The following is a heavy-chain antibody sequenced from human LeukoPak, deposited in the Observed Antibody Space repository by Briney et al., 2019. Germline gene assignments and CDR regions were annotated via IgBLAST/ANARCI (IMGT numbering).Heavy chain of an antibody. CDR2: VSAYNGNT. CDR3: ARVGAVAGHRWSDEY. Sequence: EASVKVSCKASGYTFTSYGISWVRQAPGQGLEWMGWVSAYNGNTNYAQKLQGRVTMTTDTSTSTAYMELRSLRSGDTAVYYCARVGAVAGHRWSDEYWGQGTLVTVSS. D-gene: IGHD6-19*01. V-gene: IGHV1-18*01. CDR1: GYTFTSYG. J-gene: IGHJ4*02.